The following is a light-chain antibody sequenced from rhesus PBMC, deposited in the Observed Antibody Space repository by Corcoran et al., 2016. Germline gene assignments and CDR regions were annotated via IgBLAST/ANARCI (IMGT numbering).Light chain of an antibody. Sequence: DIQMTQSPSSLSASVGDEVTITCHARQGISSWLDWYQQKPGKAPKPLIYYASNLQSGVPSRFSGSGSGTDYTLTLSRLQPEDVATSYCQQYDDLPYSFGQGTKVDIK. CDR1: QGISSW. CDR3: QQYDDLPYS. V-gene: IGKV1-19*01. CDR2: YAS. J-gene: IGKJ2*01.